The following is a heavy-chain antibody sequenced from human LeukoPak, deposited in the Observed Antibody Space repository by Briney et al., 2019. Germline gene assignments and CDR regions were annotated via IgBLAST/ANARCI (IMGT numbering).Heavy chain of an antibody. Sequence: PSETLSLTCAVSGGSISSSNWMSWVRQAPGKGLEWVANIKQDGSEKYYVDSVKGRFTISRDNAKNSLYLQMNSLRAEDTAVYYCARDEYYASDYWGQGTLVTVSS. CDR2: IKQDGSEK. J-gene: IGHJ4*02. CDR3: ARDEYYASDY. V-gene: IGHV3-7*01. D-gene: IGHD2-2*01. CDR1: GGSISSSNW.